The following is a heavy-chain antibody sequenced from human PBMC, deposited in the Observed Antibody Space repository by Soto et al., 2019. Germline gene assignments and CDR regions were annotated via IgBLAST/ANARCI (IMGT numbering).Heavy chain of an antibody. J-gene: IGHJ5*02. Sequence: EVQLVESGGGLVQPGGSLRLSCAASGFTFSSYSMNWVRQAPGKGLEWVSDISSSSSTIYYADSVKGRFTISRDNAKNSLYLQMNSLRDEDTAVYYCAREGHYYDSSFIGWFDPWGQGTLVTVSS. CDR3: AREGHYYDSSFIGWFDP. V-gene: IGHV3-48*02. D-gene: IGHD3-22*01. CDR2: ISSSSSTI. CDR1: GFTFSSYS.